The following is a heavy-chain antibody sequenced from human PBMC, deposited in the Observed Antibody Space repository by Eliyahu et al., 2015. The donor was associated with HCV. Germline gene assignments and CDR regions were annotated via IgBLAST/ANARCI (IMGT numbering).Heavy chain of an antibody. V-gene: IGHV1-69*01. CDR2: ILPVFGSS. CDR3: ATVRASVTHRAEYFQH. Sequence: QVQLEQSGAEVKKPGSSVXVSCKASGGTFXTLSINWVRQAPGQGLEWMGRILPVFGSSNYAQKLQGRVSITADESTATAYLELNSLTSDDTAIFYCATVRASVTHRAEYFQHWGQGTLVTVS. J-gene: IGHJ1*01. D-gene: IGHD5/OR15-5a*01. CDR1: GGTFXTLS.